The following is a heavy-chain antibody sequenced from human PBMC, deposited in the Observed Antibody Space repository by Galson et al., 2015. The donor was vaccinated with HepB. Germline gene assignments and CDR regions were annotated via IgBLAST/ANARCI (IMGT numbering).Heavy chain of an antibody. Sequence: SLRLSCAASGFTFSSYGMHWVRQAPGKGLEWVAGIWADGSNKFNADSVKGRFTISRDSSKKTLYLQMNSLRAEDTAVYYCARDGGGNNFGSYYDYWGQGILVTVSS. CDR2: IWADGSNK. J-gene: IGHJ4*02. V-gene: IGHV3-33*01. CDR1: GFTFSSYG. CDR3: ARDGGGNNFGSYYDY. D-gene: IGHD5-18*01.